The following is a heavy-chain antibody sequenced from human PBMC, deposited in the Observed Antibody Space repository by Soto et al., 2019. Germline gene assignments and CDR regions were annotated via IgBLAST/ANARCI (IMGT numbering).Heavy chain of an antibody. V-gene: IGHV4-30-4*01. CDR3: ARSWPRGSGTWFDP. CDR1: LGSSSSVDGY. J-gene: IGHJ5*02. D-gene: IGHD3-10*01. CDR2: IYSSGSS. Sequence: SETQSVTYTVSLGSSSSVDGYWIWIREPPGKGLEWLGYIYSSGSSYYNPSLKSRVTISIATSKNQLSLKLSYVTAADTAVYYCARSWPRGSGTWFDPWGQGTLVTVSS.